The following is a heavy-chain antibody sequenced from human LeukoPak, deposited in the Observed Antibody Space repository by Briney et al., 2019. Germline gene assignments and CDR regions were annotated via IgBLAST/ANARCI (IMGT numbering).Heavy chain of an antibody. CDR1: GFTFSSYS. D-gene: IGHD3-22*01. CDR2: ISSSSSTI. Sequence: GGSLRLSCAASGFTFSSYSMNWVRQAPGKGLEWVSYISSSSSTIYYADSVKGRFTISRDNAKNSLYLQMNSLRAEDTAVYYCASANYYDSSGYYRGGYWGQGTLVTVSS. J-gene: IGHJ4*02. V-gene: IGHV3-48*04. CDR3: ASANYYDSSGYYRGGY.